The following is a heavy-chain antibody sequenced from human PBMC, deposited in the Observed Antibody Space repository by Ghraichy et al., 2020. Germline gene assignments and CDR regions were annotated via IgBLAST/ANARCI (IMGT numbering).Heavy chain of an antibody. Sequence: GESLNISCAASGFTFSSYAMSWVRQAPGKGLEWVSAISGSGGSTYYADSVKGRFTLSRDNSKNTLYLQMNSLRAEDTAVYYCAKGSWAMEWSDYYRPVAYFDYWGQGTLVTVSS. CDR1: GFTFSSYA. CDR2: ISGSGGST. V-gene: IGHV3-23*01. J-gene: IGHJ4*02. D-gene: IGHD3-3*01. CDR3: AKGSWAMEWSDYYRPVAYFDY.